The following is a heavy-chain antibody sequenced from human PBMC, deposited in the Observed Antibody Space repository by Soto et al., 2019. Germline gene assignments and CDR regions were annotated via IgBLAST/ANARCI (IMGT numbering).Heavy chain of an antibody. CDR1: GGSISSYY. CDR2: ICYSGST. D-gene: IGHD6-19*01. CDR3: ARDNGSGWPGAYNWFDP. Sequence: PSETLSLTCTVSGGSISSYYWSWIRQPPGKGLEWIGYICYSGSTNYNPSLKSRVTISVDTSKNQFSLKLSSVTAADTAVYYCARDNGSGWPGAYNWFDPWGQGTLVTVSS. J-gene: IGHJ5*02. V-gene: IGHV4-59*01.